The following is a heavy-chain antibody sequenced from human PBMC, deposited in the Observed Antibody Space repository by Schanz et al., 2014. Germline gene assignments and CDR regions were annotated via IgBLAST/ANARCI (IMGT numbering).Heavy chain of an antibody. CDR3: ARDGEAAADCDY. J-gene: IGHJ4*02. V-gene: IGHV1-46*03. CDR2: INPSGGST. CDR1: GYPFTNYY. D-gene: IGHD6-13*01. Sequence: QVHLEQSGPEVKKPGASVKLSCRASGYPFTNYYIHWVRQAPGQGLEWMGIINPSGGSTSYAQKFQGRVTMARDTSTSTVYMERSSLRSEDTAVYYCARDGEAAADCDYWGQGTLVTVSS.